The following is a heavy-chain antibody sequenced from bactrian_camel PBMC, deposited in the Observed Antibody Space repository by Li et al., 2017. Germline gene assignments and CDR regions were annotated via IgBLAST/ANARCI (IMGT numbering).Heavy chain of an antibody. CDR1: GDTAGPYC. V-gene: IGHV3S55*01. D-gene: IGHD1*01. J-gene: IGHJ4*01. Sequence: VQLVESGGGSVQAGGSLTISCHLSGDTAGPYCMGWYRQGPGKEREGIATISTDASSFYYSDAVKGRFTISQDNAKNTLYLQLNSLKPEDTATYYCVSDEGLACRARFVPEAFQWWGQGTQVTVS. CDR2: ISTDASSF. CDR3: VSDEGLACRARFVPEAFQW.